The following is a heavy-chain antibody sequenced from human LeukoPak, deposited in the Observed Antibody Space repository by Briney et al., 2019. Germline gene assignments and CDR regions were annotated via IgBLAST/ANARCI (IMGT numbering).Heavy chain of an antibody. CDR3: AIPPGYCGNDCSFDH. J-gene: IGHJ4*02. CDR1: GYSFSNYW. Sequence: GESLKISGEGSGYSFSNYWIGWVRQMPGKGLEWMGIIYPGDYETRYSPSFQGLVTISVDKSISTAYLQWSSLKASDTAMYYCAIPPGYCGNDCSFDHWGQGTLVTVSS. V-gene: IGHV5-51*01. CDR2: IYPGDYET. D-gene: IGHD2-21*02.